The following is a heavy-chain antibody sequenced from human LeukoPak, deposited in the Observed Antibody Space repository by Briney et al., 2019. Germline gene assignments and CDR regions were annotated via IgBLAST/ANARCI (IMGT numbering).Heavy chain of an antibody. CDR1: GGSFSGYY. CDR3: ARGPTSQNYYDSSGYLLDY. Sequence: PSETLSLTCAVYGGSFSGYYWSWIRQPPGKGLEWIGEINHSGSTNYNPSLKSRVTISVDTSKNQFSLKLSSVTAADTAVYYCARGPTSQNYYDSSGYLLDYWGQGTLVTVSS. D-gene: IGHD3-22*01. V-gene: IGHV4-34*01. J-gene: IGHJ4*02. CDR2: INHSGST.